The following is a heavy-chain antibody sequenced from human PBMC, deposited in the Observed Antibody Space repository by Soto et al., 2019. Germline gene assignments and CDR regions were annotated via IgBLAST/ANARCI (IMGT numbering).Heavy chain of an antibody. V-gene: IGHV2-5*02. CDR3: AHGSCSSADGYPNPYLDY. CDR2: IYWDDDE. J-gene: IGHJ4*02. CDR1: GFSLSTTAEG. D-gene: IGHD2-2*01. Sequence: QITLKESGPPLVKPTQPLTLTCTFSGFSLSTTAEGVGWIRQPPGKALEWLALIYWDDDERYSPSLKSRLTITKDTSKNQVVLRMTNVDPVDTATSYWAHGSCSSADGYPNPYLDYWGQGILVTVSS.